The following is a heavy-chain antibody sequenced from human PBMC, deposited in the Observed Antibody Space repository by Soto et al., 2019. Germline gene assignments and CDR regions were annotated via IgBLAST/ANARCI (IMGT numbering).Heavy chain of an antibody. CDR2: IKEDGTDK. J-gene: IGHJ4*02. V-gene: IGHV3-7*03. CDR1: GXNVRTYG. D-gene: IGHD5-18*01. Sequence: GSLRLSCAASGXNVRTYGMSWVRQAPGKGLELVANIKEDGTDKYYVDSVEGLLTVSRDNAKNLLYLQLNSLRPEQTAVYYCAREGFSYGPKGAVFDHWGQGSLAPVS. CDR3: AREGFSYGPKGAVFDH.